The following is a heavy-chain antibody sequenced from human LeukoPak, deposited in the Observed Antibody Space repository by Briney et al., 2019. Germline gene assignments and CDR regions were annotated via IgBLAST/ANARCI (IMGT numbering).Heavy chain of an antibody. J-gene: IGHJ5*02. Sequence: PGGPQRLSCVASGFDLSTYIMNWDRQAPGKELEWVSSITGNSHYIYYADSVKGRFNISRDNAQNSLFLQMNSLRAEDTAVYYCARDHGRAWGQGILVTVSS. V-gene: IGHV3-21*01. CDR1: GFDLSTYI. D-gene: IGHD5-24*01. CDR2: ITGNSHYI. CDR3: ARDHGRA.